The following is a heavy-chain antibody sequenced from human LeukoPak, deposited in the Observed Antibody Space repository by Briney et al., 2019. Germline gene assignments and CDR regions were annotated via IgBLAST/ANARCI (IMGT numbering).Heavy chain of an antibody. V-gene: IGHV4-30-2*01. J-gene: IGHJ4*02. CDR1: GGSISSGGYS. CDR2: IYHSGST. D-gene: IGHD2-2*01. Sequence: SETLPLTCAVSGGSISSGGYSWSWIRQPPGKGLEWIGYIYHSGSTYYNPSLKSRVTISVDRSKNQFSLKLSSVTAADTAVYYCARNLYCSSTSCSPGIFDYWGQGTLVTVSS. CDR3: ARNLYCSSTSCSPGIFDY.